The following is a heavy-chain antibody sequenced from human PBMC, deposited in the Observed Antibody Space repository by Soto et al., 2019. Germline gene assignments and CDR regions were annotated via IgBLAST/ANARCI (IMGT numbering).Heavy chain of an antibody. CDR1: GFTFSSYG. Sequence: QVQLVVSGGGVVQPGRSLRLSCAASGFTFSSYGMQWVRQAPGKGLEWVAGISYDGSNKYYADSGKGRFPISRDNSKNTLYLQMNRLRAEDTAVYYCAKDPAPTRSGYLYYFDYWGQGTLVTVSS. J-gene: IGHJ4*02. CDR2: ISYDGSNK. V-gene: IGHV3-30*18. CDR3: AKDPAPTRSGYLYYFDY. D-gene: IGHD3-22*01.